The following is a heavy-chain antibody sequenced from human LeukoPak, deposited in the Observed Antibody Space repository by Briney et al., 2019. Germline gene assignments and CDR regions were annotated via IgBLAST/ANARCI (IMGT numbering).Heavy chain of an antibody. D-gene: IGHD2-15*01. CDR2: IYTSGST. J-gene: IGHJ4*02. CDR3: ASANSLGYCSGGSCYDY. Sequence: SETLSLTCTVSGGSISSYYWSWIQQPAGKGLEWIGRIYTSGSTNYNPSLKSRVTMSVDTSKNQFSLKLSSVTAADTAVYYCASANSLGYCSGGSCYDYWGQGTLVTVSS. V-gene: IGHV4-4*07. CDR1: GGSISSYY.